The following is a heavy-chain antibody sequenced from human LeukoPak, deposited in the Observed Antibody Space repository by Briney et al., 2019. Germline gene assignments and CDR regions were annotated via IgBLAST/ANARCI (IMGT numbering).Heavy chain of an antibody. Sequence: PGGSLRLSCSASGFTFNNYAMHWVRQAPGKGLEYVSGISSNGGSTYYADSVKGRFTISRDNSKNRLYLQMNSLRAEDTAVYYCASFGYSGYDYDGMDVWGQGTTVTVSS. CDR2: ISSNGGST. V-gene: IGHV3-64*04. J-gene: IGHJ6*02. CDR1: GFTFNNYA. CDR3: ASFGYSGYDYDGMDV. D-gene: IGHD5-12*01.